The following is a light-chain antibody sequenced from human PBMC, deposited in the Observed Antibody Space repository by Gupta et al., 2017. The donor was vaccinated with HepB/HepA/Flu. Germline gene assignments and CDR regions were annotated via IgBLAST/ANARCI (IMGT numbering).Light chain of an antibody. J-gene: IGLJ2*01. CDR1: SSNIGSDS. V-gene: IGLV1-44*01. Sequence: QSDLTQPPPASGPSGQRFTTSCSGSSSNIGSDSVSWFLQLPGTAPKLRIYGDNQRPSGVPDRFSGSKSGTSASLAISGLQSEDEADYYCAAWDGTLSGLVFGGGNKLTVL. CDR2: GDN. CDR3: AAWDGTLSGLV.